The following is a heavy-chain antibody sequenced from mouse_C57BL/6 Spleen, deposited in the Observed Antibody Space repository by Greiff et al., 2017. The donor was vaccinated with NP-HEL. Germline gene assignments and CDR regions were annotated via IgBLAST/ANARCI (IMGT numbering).Heavy chain of an antibody. CDR1: GYSITSGYY. CDR3: ARDDYDEGYAMDY. Sequence: VQLQQSGPGLVKPSQSLSLTCSVTGYSITSGYYWNWIRQFPGNKLEWMGYISYDGSNNYNPSLKNRISITRDTSKNQFFLKLNSVTTEDTATYYCARDDYDEGYAMDYWGQGTSVTVSS. J-gene: IGHJ4*01. D-gene: IGHD2-4*01. CDR2: ISYDGSN. V-gene: IGHV3-6*01.